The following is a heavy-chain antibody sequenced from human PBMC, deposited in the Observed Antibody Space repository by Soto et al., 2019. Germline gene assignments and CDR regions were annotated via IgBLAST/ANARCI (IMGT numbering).Heavy chain of an antibody. CDR3: ATSHLRGRPAADFDY. CDR2: INPNSGGT. J-gene: IGHJ4*02. D-gene: IGHD2-15*01. Sequence: QVQLVQSGAEVKKPGASVKVSCKASGYTFTDYYIHWVRQAPGQGLEWMGWINPNSGGTNYAQTFQGWVTMTRDTSLSTASMELRRLRSDDTAVYYCATSHLRGRPAADFDYWGQGTLVTVSS. CDR1: GYTFTDYY. V-gene: IGHV1-2*04.